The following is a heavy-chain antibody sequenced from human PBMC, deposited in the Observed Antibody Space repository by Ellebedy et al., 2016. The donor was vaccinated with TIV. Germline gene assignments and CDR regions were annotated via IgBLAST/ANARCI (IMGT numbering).Heavy chain of an antibody. CDR3: EHSDYGIGTFDY. CDR2: IYWDDDK. J-gene: IGHJ4*02. D-gene: IGHD4-17*01. V-gene: IGHV2-5*02. Sequence: SGPTLVKPTQTLTLTCTFSGASLNTHGVCVSWIRQPPGKALEWLAVIYWDDDKRYSPSLKSRLTIAKDTSKKQLVLTMTNMDPVDTATYYCEHSDYGIGTFDYWGQGTLVTVSS. CDR1: GASLNTHGVC.